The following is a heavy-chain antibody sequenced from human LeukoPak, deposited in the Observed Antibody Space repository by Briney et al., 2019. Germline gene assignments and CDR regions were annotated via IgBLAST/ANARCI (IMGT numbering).Heavy chain of an antibody. V-gene: IGHV4-34*01. CDR2: INHSGST. J-gene: IGHJ4*02. CDR1: GGSFSGYY. D-gene: IGHD2-2*01. Sequence: SETLSLTCAVYGGSFSGYYWSWIRQPPGKGLEWIGEINHSGSTNYNPSLKSRVTISIDTSRNQFSLKLSSVTAADTAVYYCARGLPASNPNYYFDYWGQGTLVTVSS. CDR3: ARGLPASNPNYYFDY.